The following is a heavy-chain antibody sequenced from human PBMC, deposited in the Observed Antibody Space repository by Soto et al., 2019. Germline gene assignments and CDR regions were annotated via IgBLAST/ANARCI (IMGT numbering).Heavy chain of an antibody. D-gene: IGHD1-7*01. CDR1: GFSLSSYGMG. Sequence: QITLKESSPTLVRPAQTLTLTCGFSGFSLSSYGMGVAWIRQPPGKALEWLALIYWDDDKRYSPSLKDRLAISKDTSSSLVVMTITNMDPGDTATYFCAHAGNYDLLTFDHWGPGTLVSVSS. CDR2: IYWDDDK. CDR3: AHAGNYDLLTFDH. V-gene: IGHV2-5*02. J-gene: IGHJ4*02.